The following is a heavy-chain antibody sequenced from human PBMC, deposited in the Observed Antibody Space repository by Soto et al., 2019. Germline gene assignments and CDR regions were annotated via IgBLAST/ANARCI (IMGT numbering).Heavy chain of an antibody. J-gene: IGHJ2*01. CDR2: VNAGNGDT. CDR3: ARVRQGINWYFDV. CDR1: GYTSTSFA. V-gene: IGHV1-3*01. Sequence: QVQLVQSGAEVRKPGASVKLSCQASGYTSTSFAMNWVRQAPGQRLEWMGWVNAGNGDTKSSQNFRGRVTFSWDTSASTAYMDLTSLRSEDTAVYYCARVRQGINWYFDVWGRGTLVSVSS. D-gene: IGHD3-10*01.